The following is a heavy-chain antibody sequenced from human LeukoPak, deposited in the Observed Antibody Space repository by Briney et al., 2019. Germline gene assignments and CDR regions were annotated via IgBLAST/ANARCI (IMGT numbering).Heavy chain of an antibody. J-gene: IGHJ4*02. CDR1: GYSFTSYW. D-gene: IGHD3-3*01. Sequence: GESLKISCKGSGYSFTSYWIGWVRQMPGKGLEWMGIIYPGDSDTRYSPSFQGQVTISADKSISTAYLQWSSLKASGTAMYYCARINSPYYDFWSGYYSLWGQGTLVTVSS. CDR2: IYPGDSDT. V-gene: IGHV5-51*01. CDR3: ARINSPYYDFWSGYYSL.